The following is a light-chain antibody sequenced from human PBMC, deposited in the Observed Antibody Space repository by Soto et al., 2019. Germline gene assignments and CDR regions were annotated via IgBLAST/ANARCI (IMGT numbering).Light chain of an antibody. J-gene: IGKJ2*03. CDR3: QQYGNSPRYS. CDR2: ATS. Sequence: EIVLTQSPGTLSLSPGERVTLSCRASQSVSSNYLAWYQQKPGQAPRLLIYATSSRATGIPDRFSGSGSGTEFTLTISRLEPEDFAVYYCQQYGNSPRYSFGQGTKLEIK. V-gene: IGKV3-20*01. CDR1: QSVSSNY.